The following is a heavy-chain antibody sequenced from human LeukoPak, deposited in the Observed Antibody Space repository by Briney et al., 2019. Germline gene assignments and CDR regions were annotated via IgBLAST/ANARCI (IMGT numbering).Heavy chain of an antibody. Sequence: GGSLRLSCAASGFTFSSYGMHWVRQAPGKGLEWVAFIRYDGSNKYYADSVKGRFTISRDNSKNTLYLRMNSLRAEDTAVYYCAKDSLVRGYSYGLDYWGQGTLVTVSS. D-gene: IGHD5-18*01. CDR3: AKDSLVRGYSYGLDY. CDR1: GFTFSSYG. V-gene: IGHV3-30*02. CDR2: IRYDGSNK. J-gene: IGHJ4*02.